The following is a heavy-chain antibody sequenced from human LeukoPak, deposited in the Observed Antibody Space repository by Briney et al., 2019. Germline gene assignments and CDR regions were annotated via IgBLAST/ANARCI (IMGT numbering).Heavy chain of an antibody. D-gene: IGHD6-13*01. CDR2: INTNTGNP. V-gene: IGHV7-4-1*02. J-gene: IGHJ5*02. Sequence: WASVKVSCKASGYTFTSYAMNWVRQAPGRGLEWMGWINTNTGNPTYAQGFTGRFVFSLDTSVSTAYLQISSLKAEDTAVYYCARELSAAGTNWFDPWAREPWSPSPQ. CDR1: GYTFTSYA. CDR3: ARELSAAGTNWFDP.